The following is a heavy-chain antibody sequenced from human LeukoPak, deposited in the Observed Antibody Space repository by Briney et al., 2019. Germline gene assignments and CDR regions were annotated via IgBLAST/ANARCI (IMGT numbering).Heavy chain of an antibody. Sequence: PGGSLRLSCAASGFTFSSYGMHWVRQAPGKGLEWVAVISYDGSNKYYADSVKGRFTISRDNSKNTLYLQMNSLRADDTAVYYCAKGSPYSSSWPETDYWGQGTLVTVSS. D-gene: IGHD6-13*01. J-gene: IGHJ4*02. CDR1: GFTFSSYG. V-gene: IGHV3-30*18. CDR3: AKGSPYSSSWPETDY. CDR2: ISYDGSNK.